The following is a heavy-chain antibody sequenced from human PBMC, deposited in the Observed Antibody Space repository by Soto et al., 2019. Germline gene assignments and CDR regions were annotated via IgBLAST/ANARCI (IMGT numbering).Heavy chain of an antibody. J-gene: IGHJ6*02. CDR2: INPSGGST. Sequence: QVQLVQSGAEAKKPGASVKVSCKASGYTFTSYYMHWVRQAPGQGLEWMGIINPSGGSTSYAQKFQGRVTMTRDTSTSTVYMELSSLRSEDTAVYYCARYRKVSGYSYVNYYGMHVWCQGTTVTVSS. CDR3: ARYRKVSGYSYVNYYGMHV. CDR1: GYTFTSYY. D-gene: IGHD5-18*01. V-gene: IGHV1-46*01.